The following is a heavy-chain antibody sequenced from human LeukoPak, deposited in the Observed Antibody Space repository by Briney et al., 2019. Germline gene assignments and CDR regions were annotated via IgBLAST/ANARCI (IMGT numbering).Heavy chain of an antibody. CDR3: ARDSSPDSSGYYY. D-gene: IGHD3-22*01. CDR1: GFTFSMYW. Sequence: GGSLRLSCAASGFTFSMYWMSWVRQAPGKGPEWVANIKEDGSEKHYVDSVKGRFTISRDNAKNSLYLQMSSLRAEDTSVYYCARDSSPDSSGYYYWGQGTLVIVSS. V-gene: IGHV3-7*01. J-gene: IGHJ4*02. CDR2: IKEDGSEK.